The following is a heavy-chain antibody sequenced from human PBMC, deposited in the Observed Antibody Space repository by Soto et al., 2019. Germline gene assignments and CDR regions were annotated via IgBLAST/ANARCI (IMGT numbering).Heavy chain of an antibody. Sequence: ASVKVSCKASGYTCTSYDINWVRQATGQGLEWMGWMNPNSGNTGYAQKFQGRVTMTRNTSISTAYMELSSLRSEDTAVYYCARRATLRRVNNWFDPWGQGTLVTVSS. CDR1: GYTCTSYD. CDR3: ARRATLRRVNNWFDP. CDR2: MNPNSGNT. V-gene: IGHV1-8*01. D-gene: IGHD1-26*01. J-gene: IGHJ5*02.